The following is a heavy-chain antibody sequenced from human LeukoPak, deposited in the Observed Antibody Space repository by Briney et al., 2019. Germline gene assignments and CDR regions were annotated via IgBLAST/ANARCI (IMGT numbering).Heavy chain of an antibody. Sequence: GGSLRLSCAASGFTFSSYSMTWVRQAPGRGLEWVSAISESGTGTYYAEAVKGRFTISRDNSKNTLSLQMNSLRAEDTAVYYCANSLSGSYYPLIWGQGTMVTVSS. CDR1: GFTFSSYS. D-gene: IGHD3-10*01. CDR3: ANSLSGSYYPLI. J-gene: IGHJ3*02. CDR2: ISESGTGT. V-gene: IGHV3-23*01.